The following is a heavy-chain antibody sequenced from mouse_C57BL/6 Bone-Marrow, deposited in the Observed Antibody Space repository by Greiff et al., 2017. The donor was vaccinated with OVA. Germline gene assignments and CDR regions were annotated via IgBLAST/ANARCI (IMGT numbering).Heavy chain of an antibody. D-gene: IGHD4-1*01. J-gene: IGHJ2*01. CDR1: GFTFSDFY. Sequence: EVNVVESGGGLVQSGRSLRLSCATSGFTFSDFYMEWVRQAPGKGLEWIAASRNKANDYTTEYSASVKGRFIVSRDTSQSILYLQMNALRAEDTAIYYCARGGITGNFDYWGQGTTLTVSS. CDR2: SRNKANDYTT. V-gene: IGHV7-1*01. CDR3: ARGGITGNFDY.